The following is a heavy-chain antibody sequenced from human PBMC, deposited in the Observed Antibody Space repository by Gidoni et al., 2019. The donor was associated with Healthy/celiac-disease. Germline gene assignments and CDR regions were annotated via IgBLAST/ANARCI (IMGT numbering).Heavy chain of an antibody. CDR3: AKDLNHIAVAPRGI. CDR1: GFPFDDYA. D-gene: IGHD6-19*01. Sequence: EVQLVESGGGLVQPGRSLRLSCAASGFPFDDYAMNWVRQAPGKGLEWVSGISWNSGSIGYADSVKGRFTISRDNAKNSLYLQMNSLRAEDTALYYCAKDLNHIAVAPRGIWGQGTMVTVSS. J-gene: IGHJ3*02. V-gene: IGHV3-9*01. CDR2: ISWNSGSI.